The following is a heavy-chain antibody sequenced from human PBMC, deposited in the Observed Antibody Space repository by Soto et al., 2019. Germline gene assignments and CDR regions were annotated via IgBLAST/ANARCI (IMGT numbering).Heavy chain of an antibody. CDR1: GGTFSSYT. Sequence: QVQLVQSGAEVKKPGSSVKVSCEASGGTFSSYTISWVRQAPGQGLEWMGRIIPILGIANYAQKFQGRVTITADKSTSTAYMELSSLRSEDTAVYYCAREEETVAGLDYWGQGTLVTVSS. CDR3: AREEETVAGLDY. J-gene: IGHJ4*02. CDR2: IIPILGIA. D-gene: IGHD6-19*01. V-gene: IGHV1-69*08.